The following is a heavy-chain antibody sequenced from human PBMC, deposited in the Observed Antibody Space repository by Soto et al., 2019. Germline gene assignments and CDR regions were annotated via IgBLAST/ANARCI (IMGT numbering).Heavy chain of an antibody. CDR3: ARSDDYGDYGYYYYGMDI. J-gene: IGHJ6*02. V-gene: IGHV4-59*01. CDR1: GGPISSFY. D-gene: IGHD4-17*01. CDR2: IYYSGRT. Sequence: SETLSLTCTVSGGPISSFYWSWIRQPPGKXLEWIGHIYYSGRTNYKPSLKSRVTISVDTSKNQLSLKLTSVTAADTAVYYCARSDDYGDYGYYYYGMDIWGQGTTVTVYS.